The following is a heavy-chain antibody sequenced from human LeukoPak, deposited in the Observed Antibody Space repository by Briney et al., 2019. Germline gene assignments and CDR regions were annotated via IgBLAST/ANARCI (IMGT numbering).Heavy chain of an antibody. Sequence: GGSLRLSCAASGFTFSSYAMHWVRQAPGKGLEWVAVISYDGSNKYYADSVKGRFTISRDNSKNTLYLQMNRLRAEDTAVYYCASGVDTAMVFDYWGQGTLVTVSS. D-gene: IGHD5-18*01. CDR3: ASGVDTAMVFDY. V-gene: IGHV3-30*04. CDR1: GFTFSSYA. CDR2: ISYDGSNK. J-gene: IGHJ4*02.